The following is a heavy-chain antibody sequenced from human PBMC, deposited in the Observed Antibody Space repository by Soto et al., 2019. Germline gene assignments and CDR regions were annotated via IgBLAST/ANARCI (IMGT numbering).Heavy chain of an antibody. D-gene: IGHD3-9*01. CDR2: VNPKRGDA. J-gene: IGHJ2*01. Sequence: QVVLVQSGAEVKKPGDSVKVSCKSSGYKFTEYYIHWARHAPGQGPEWMGWVNPKRGDAVYAQKFQGWVTMTRDTATTTAYLEVNRLKPDDTAVYFCARDPGLPGRYWYFDLWGRGTLVTVSS. CDR3: ARDPGLPGRYWYFDL. CDR1: GYKFTEYY. V-gene: IGHV1-2*04.